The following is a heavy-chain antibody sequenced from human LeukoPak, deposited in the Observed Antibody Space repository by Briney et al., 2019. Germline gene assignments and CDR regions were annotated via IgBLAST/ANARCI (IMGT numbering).Heavy chain of an antibody. CDR1: GYTFTSYG. D-gene: IGHD2-2*01. Sequence: ASVTVSFTASGYTFTSYGISWVRQAPGQGLEWMGWISGYNGNTNYAQKLQGRVTITTDTSTSTAYMELRSLRSDDTAVYYCARDLGALGYCSTTSCSTPLYWGQGTLVTVSS. CDR2: ISGYNGNT. V-gene: IGHV1-18*01. J-gene: IGHJ4*02. CDR3: ARDLGALGYCSTTSCSTPLY.